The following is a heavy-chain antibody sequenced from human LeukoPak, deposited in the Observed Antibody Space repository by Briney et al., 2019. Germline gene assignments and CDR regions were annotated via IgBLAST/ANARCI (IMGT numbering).Heavy chain of an antibody. CDR2: IYYSGST. J-gene: IGHJ3*02. CDR3: ARHGSTVVTRIAFDI. Sequence: PSETLSLTCTVSGGSISSYYWSWIRQPPGKGLEWIGYIYYSGSTNYNPSLKSRVTISVDTSKNQFSLKLSSVTAADTAVYYCARHGSTVVTRIAFDIWGQGTMVTVSS. CDR1: GGSISSYY. D-gene: IGHD4-23*01. V-gene: IGHV4-59*08.